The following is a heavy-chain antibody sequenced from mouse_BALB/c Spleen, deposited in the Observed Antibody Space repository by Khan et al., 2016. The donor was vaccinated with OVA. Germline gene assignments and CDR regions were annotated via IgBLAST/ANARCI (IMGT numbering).Heavy chain of an antibody. V-gene: IGHV5-6-5*01. CDR1: GFTFSNYA. J-gene: IGHJ3*01. Sequence: EVQRVESGGGLVKPGGSLKVSCAASGFTFSNYAMSWVRQTAEKRMEWVASISSGGNTYFPDRVKGRFTISRDNVRNIVYLQMSSLRSEDTAMYYCARDYWFVYWGQVTLVTVSA. CDR3: ARDYWFVY. CDR2: ISSGGNT.